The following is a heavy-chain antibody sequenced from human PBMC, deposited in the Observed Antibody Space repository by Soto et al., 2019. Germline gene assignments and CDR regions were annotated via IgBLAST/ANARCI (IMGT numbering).Heavy chain of an antibody. CDR3: VRELGLAY. V-gene: IGHV3-7*03. CDR2: INKDGSQK. J-gene: IGHJ4*02. Sequence: GGSLRLSCAASGLTLRNYLMTWVRQAPGKGLEWVANINKDGSQKNYVDSVKGRFTIARDNGQNSLSLQINSLRVEDTAVYYCVRELGLAYWGQGALVTVSS. D-gene: IGHD7-27*01. CDR1: GLTLRNYL.